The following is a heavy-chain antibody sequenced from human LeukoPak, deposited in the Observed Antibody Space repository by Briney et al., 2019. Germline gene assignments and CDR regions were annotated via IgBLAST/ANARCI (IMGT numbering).Heavy chain of an antibody. CDR3: AKDGGYGDYYPTRVDY. J-gene: IGHJ4*02. Sequence: PGGSLRLSCAASGFTFSSYSMNWVRQAPGKGLEWVSSISSSSSYIYYADSVKGRFTISRDNAKNSLYLQMNSLRAEDTAVYYCAKDGGYGDYYPTRVDYWGQGTLVTVSS. CDR1: GFTFSSYS. V-gene: IGHV3-21*04. D-gene: IGHD4-17*01. CDR2: ISSSSSYI.